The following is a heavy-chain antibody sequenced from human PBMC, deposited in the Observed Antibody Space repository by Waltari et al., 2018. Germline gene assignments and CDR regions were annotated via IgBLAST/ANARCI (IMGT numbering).Heavy chain of an antibody. V-gene: IGHV4-38-2*01. CDR2: IYHSGST. CDR1: GYSISSGYY. J-gene: IGHJ4*02. D-gene: IGHD3-10*01. CDR3: ARGGKTMRSGSYAHFDY. Sequence: QVQLQESGPGLVKPSETLSLTCAVSGYSISSGYYWGWIRQPPGKGLEWIGSIYHSGSTYYNPSLKSRVTISVDTSKNQFSLKLSSVTAADTAVYYCARGGKTMRSGSYAHFDYWGQGTLVTVSS.